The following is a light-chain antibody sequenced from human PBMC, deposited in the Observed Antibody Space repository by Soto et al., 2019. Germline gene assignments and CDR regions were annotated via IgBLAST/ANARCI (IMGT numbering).Light chain of an antibody. CDR3: QQYGNSQTYS. V-gene: IGKV3-20*01. CDR1: QSISSTY. J-gene: IGKJ2*03. Sequence: EILLTQSPGTLSLSPGERATLSCWASQSISSTYLTWYHQKPGQAPRLLIYDASRRATGIPDRFSGSGSGTDFSLTISRLETEDFGVYYCQQYGNSQTYSFGQGTKVDIK. CDR2: DAS.